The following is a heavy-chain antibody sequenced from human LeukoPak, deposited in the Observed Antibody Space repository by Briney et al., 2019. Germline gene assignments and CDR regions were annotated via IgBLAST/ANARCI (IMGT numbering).Heavy chain of an antibody. J-gene: IGHJ4*02. Sequence: GASVKVSCKTSGYTFTSYHMHWVRQAPGQGLEWGAIIKSTGDTTVYAQKFQGRVTVTRDTSTSTVYMDLSSLSSEDTAVYYCVREDAHTYYFDFWGPGTLVTVSS. CDR3: VREDAHTYYFDF. V-gene: IGHV1-46*01. CDR2: IKSTGDTT. D-gene: IGHD2-2*01. CDR1: GYTFTSYH.